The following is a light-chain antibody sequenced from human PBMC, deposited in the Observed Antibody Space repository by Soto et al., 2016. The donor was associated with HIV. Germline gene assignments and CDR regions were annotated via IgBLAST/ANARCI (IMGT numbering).Light chain of an antibody. CDR2: GKN. CDR1: SVTSYY. V-gene: IGLV3-19*01. Sequence: SSELIQDPVVSVALGQTVKITCQGDSVTSYYVSWYQQKPGQAPRLVIYGKNNRPSGIPDRFSGSSSGNTASLTITGAQAEDEADYYCNSRDSSDNHWVFGGGTKLTVL. CDR3: NSRDSSDNHWV. J-gene: IGLJ3*02.